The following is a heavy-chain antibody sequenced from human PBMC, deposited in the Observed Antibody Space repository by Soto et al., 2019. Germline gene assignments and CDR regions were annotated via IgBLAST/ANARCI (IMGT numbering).Heavy chain of an antibody. CDR3: AKERMEQYQLLPFFDY. CDR1: VFTFSGYG. Sequence: VGSLRLSCASSVFTFSGYGMHCLRHSPGKGLEWVTVISFDGSNKYCADSVKGRFTISRDNSRNILYLQMNSLRAEDTAVYYCAKERMEQYQLLPFFDYWGQGTLVTVSS. V-gene: IGHV3-30*18. J-gene: IGHJ4*02. CDR2: ISFDGSNK. D-gene: IGHD2-2*01.